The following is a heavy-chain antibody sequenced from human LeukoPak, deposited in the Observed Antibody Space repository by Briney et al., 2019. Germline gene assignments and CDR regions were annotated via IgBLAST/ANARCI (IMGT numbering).Heavy chain of an antibody. D-gene: IGHD4-17*01. V-gene: IGHV4-39*01. Sequence: NASETLSLTCTVSGGPISRSNFFWGWIRQPPGKGLEWIGSIYYSGNTYYNPSLKSRLTIAVDTSRNQFSLKMSSVTAADTAVYYRATVGDNGGYYPFDHWGQGTLVTVSS. CDR2: IYYSGNT. CDR3: ATVGDNGGYYPFDH. CDR1: GGPISRSNFF. J-gene: IGHJ4*02.